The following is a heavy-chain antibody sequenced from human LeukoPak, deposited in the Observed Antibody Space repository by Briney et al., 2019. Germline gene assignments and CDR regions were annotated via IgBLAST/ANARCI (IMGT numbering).Heavy chain of an antibody. J-gene: IGHJ6*02. Sequence: GGSLRLSCAASGFTFSDYYMTWIRQAPGKGLEWVSYISSSGSTIYYADSVKGRFTISRDNAKNSLYLQMNSLRAEDTAVYYCAKDIIAVAATNWGYGMDVWGQGTTVTVSS. D-gene: IGHD6-19*01. CDR3: AKDIIAVAATNWGYGMDV. CDR2: ISSSGSTI. V-gene: IGHV3-11*04. CDR1: GFTFSDYY.